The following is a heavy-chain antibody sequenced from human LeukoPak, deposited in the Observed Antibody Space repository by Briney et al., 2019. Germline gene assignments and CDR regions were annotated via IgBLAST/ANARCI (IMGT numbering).Heavy chain of an antibody. D-gene: IGHD5-24*01. CDR1: GGSISSGVYY. Sequence: SETLSLTCAVSGGSISSGVYYWSWIRQHPGKGLEWIGYIYYSGSTYYNPSLKSRVTISVDTSKSQFSLKLSSVTAADTAVYYCARRRVDGYNYAFDYWGQGTLVTVSS. V-gene: IGHV4-31*11. CDR3: ARRRVDGYNYAFDY. CDR2: IYYSGST. J-gene: IGHJ4*02.